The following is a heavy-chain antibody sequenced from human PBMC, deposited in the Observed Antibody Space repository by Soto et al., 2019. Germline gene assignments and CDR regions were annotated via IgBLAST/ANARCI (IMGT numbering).Heavy chain of an antibody. D-gene: IGHD3-22*01. CDR1: GFTFSSDG. CDR3: AKDWYYDSSGSP. CDR2: ISDDGSSK. V-gene: IGHV3-30*18. J-gene: IGHJ5*02. Sequence: QVQLVESGGGVVQPGRSLRLSCAASGFTFSSDGMHWVRQAPGKGMEWVAVISDDGSSKYYADSVKGRFIISRYNSKNSLYLQMNSLRAEDTAVYYCAKDWYYDSSGSPWGQGTLVTVSS.